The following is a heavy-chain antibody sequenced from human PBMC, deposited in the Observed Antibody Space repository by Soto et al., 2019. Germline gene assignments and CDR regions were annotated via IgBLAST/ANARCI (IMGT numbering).Heavy chain of an antibody. CDR1: GRSISSYS. CDR3: ARDRGRGYSGYYDY. J-gene: IGHJ4*02. V-gene: IGHV4-4*07. D-gene: IGHD5-12*01. Sequence: SETLSLTCTAFGRSISSYSLSWIRQPAGKGLEWIGRIYTSGSTNYNPSLKSRVTMSVDTSKNQFSLKLSSVTAADTAVYYCARDRGRGYSGYYDYWGQGALVTVSS. CDR2: IYTSGST.